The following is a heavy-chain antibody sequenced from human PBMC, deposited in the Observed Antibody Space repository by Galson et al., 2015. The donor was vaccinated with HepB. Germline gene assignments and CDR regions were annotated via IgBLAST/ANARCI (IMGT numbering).Heavy chain of an antibody. V-gene: IGHV2-70*11. Sequence: PALVKPTQTLTLTCTFSGFSLSTSGMCVSWIRQPPGKALEWLARIDWDDDKYYSTSLKTRLTISKDTSKNQVVLTMTNMDPVDTATYYCARMLRGDYYYYTDDWVNGTPVTLS. J-gene: IGHJ6*03. CDR2: IDWDDDK. CDR1: GFSLSTSGMC. CDR3: ARMLRGDYYYYTDD. D-gene: IGHD3-10*01.